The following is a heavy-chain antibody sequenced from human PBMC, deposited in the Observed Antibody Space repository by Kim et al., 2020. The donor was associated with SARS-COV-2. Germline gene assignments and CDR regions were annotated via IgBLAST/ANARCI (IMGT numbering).Heavy chain of an antibody. CDR3: AILYGSGSYYNSDY. Sequence: GGSLRLSCAASGFTFDDYAMHWVRQAPGKGLEWVSGISWNSGSIGYADSVKGRFTISRDNAKNSLYLQMNSLRAEDTALYYCAILYGSGSYYNSDYWGQGTLVTVSS. V-gene: IGHV3-9*01. J-gene: IGHJ4*02. CDR1: GFTFDDYA. CDR2: ISWNSGSI. D-gene: IGHD3-10*01.